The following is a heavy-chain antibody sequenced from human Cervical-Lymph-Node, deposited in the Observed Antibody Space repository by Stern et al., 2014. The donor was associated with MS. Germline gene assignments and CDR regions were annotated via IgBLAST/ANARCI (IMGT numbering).Heavy chain of an antibody. J-gene: IGHJ4*02. Sequence: QVQLVQSGAEVKKPGASVTVSCKGSGHPLSDLGIHWLRQLPTRGLEWMGKFYPDDGETSYGPTFQGRVTMTADTSTGTAYLTLTALRSEDTAVYYCATDRGVKWGPGTLVTVSS. CDR3: ATDRGVK. CDR1: GHPLSDLG. V-gene: IGHV1-24*01. CDR2: FYPDDGET. D-gene: IGHD3-10*01.